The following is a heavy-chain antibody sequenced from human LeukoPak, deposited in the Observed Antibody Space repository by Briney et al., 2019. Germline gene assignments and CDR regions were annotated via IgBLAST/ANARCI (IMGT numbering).Heavy chain of an antibody. CDR2: ISSSSSTI. J-gene: IGHJ4*02. V-gene: IGHV3-48*02. Sequence: GGSLRLSCTASGFTFSAYNMNWVRQAPGRGLEWVSYISSSSSTIYYADSVKGRFTISRDNAKNSLYLQMNSLRDEDTAVYYCARFRSGSSCLDCWGQGTLVTVSS. D-gene: IGHD2-15*01. CDR3: ARFRSGSSCLDC. CDR1: GFTFSAYN.